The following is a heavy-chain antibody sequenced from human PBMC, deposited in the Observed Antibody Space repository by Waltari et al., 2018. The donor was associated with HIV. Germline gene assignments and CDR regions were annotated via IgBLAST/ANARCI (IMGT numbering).Heavy chain of an antibody. CDR3: ARGRVQVRGAMYYFDY. CDR1: GYTFTSYA. Sequence: QVQLVKSGAEGKKPGASGKVSCKASGYTFTSYAINGVRQATGQGLEWMGWMNPNSGNTGYPQKFQGRVTMTRNTSISTAYMELSSLRSEDTAVYYCARGRVQVRGAMYYFDYWGQGTLVTVSS. D-gene: IGHD3-10*01. CDR2: MNPNSGNT. J-gene: IGHJ4*02. V-gene: IGHV1-8*01.